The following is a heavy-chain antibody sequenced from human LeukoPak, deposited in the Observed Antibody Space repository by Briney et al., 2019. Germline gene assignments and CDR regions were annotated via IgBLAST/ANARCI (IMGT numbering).Heavy chain of an antibody. V-gene: IGHV3-33*08. J-gene: IGHJ6*02. CDR3: AREGEYSNYDYYYGMDV. CDR1: GFTFSSYG. Sequence: PGGSLRLSCAASGFTFSSYGMHWVRQAPGKGLEWVAVIWYDGSNKYYADSVKGRFTISRDNSKNTLYLQMNSLRAEDTAVYYCAREGEYSNYDYYYGMDVWGQGTTVTVSS. D-gene: IGHD4-4*01. CDR2: IWYDGSNK.